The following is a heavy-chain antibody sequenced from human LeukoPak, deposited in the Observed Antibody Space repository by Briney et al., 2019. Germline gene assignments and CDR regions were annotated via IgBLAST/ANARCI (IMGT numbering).Heavy chain of an antibody. CDR2: INHSGST. D-gene: IGHD4-17*01. V-gene: IGHV4-34*01. J-gene: IGHJ4*02. CDR3: ARRPDGRTTVTTRYFDY. Sequence: SETLSLTCAVYGGSFSGYYWSWIRQPPGKGLEWIGEINHSGSTNYNPSLKSRVTISVDTSKNQFSLKLSSVTAADTAVYYCARRPDGRTTVTTRYFDYWGQGTLVTVSS. CDR1: GGSFSGYY.